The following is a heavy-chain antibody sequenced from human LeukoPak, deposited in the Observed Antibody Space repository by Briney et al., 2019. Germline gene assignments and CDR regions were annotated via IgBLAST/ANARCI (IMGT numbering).Heavy chain of an antibody. CDR3: ARVSSIAARPDY. CDR1: GYTFTGYY. Sequence: ASVKVSCKASGYTFTGYYMHWVRQAPGQGLEWMGWINPNSGGTNYAQKFQGRVTMTRDTSISTAYMELSSLRSEDTAVYYCARVSSIAARPDYWGQGTLVTVSS. J-gene: IGHJ4*02. V-gene: IGHV1-2*02. CDR2: INPNSGGT. D-gene: IGHD6-6*01.